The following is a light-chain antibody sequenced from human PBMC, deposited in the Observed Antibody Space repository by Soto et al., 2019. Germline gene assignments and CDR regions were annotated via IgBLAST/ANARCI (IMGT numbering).Light chain of an antibody. CDR3: QQRSNWPPVIT. CDR1: QSFSSY. CDR2: DAS. V-gene: IGKV3-11*01. Sequence: EIVLTQSPATLSLSPGERATLSCRASQSFSSYLAWYQQKPGQAPRLLIYDASKRATGIPARFSGRGSGTDVTLTIISLGPEDFAVYYCQQRSNWPPVITFGQGTRLEIK. J-gene: IGKJ5*01.